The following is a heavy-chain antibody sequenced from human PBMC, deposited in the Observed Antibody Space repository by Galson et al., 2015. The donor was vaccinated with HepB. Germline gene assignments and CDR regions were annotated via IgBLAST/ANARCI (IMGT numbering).Heavy chain of an antibody. D-gene: IGHD7-27*01. Sequence: SLRLSCAASRFSFSSYSMSWVRQAPGQGLEWVSCISGSGTYTYYADSVKGRFTISRDNAQNSLYLQMNSLRVEDTALYYCARERWTPLSGKWYYYGLDVWGQGTAVTVSS. CDR1: RFSFSSYS. CDR2: ISGSGTYT. V-gene: IGHV3-21*01. J-gene: IGHJ6*02. CDR3: ARERWTPLSGKWYYYGLDV.